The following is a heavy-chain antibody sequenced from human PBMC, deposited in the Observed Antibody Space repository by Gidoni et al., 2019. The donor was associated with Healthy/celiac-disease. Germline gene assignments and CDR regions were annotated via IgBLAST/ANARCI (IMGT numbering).Heavy chain of an antibody. V-gene: IGHV3-23*01. J-gene: IGHJ3*02. CDR3: AKDPYYYDSSGYFAFDI. D-gene: IGHD3-22*01. CDR2: ISGSGGST. Sequence: EVQLLESGGGLVQPGGYLRLSCAASGFTFSSYAMSWVRQAPGKGLEWVSAISGSGGSTYYADSVKGRFTISRDNSKNTLYLQMNSLRAEDTAVYYCAKDPYYYDSSGYFAFDIWGQGTMVTVSS. CDR1: GFTFSSYA.